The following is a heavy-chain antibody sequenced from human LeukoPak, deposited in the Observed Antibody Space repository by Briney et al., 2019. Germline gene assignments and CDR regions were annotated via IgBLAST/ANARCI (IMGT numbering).Heavy chain of an antibody. V-gene: IGHV6-1*01. D-gene: IGHD3-22*01. Sequence: SQTLSLTCAISGDSVSSNSAAWNWIRQSPSRGLEWLGSTYYRSKWYNDYAVSVKSRITINPDTSKNQFSLQLNSVTPEDTAVYYCARSRAYYYDSSGYGDFDYWGQGTLVTVSS. J-gene: IGHJ4*02. CDR1: GDSVSSNSAA. CDR3: ARSRAYYYDSSGYGDFDY. CDR2: TYYRSKWYN.